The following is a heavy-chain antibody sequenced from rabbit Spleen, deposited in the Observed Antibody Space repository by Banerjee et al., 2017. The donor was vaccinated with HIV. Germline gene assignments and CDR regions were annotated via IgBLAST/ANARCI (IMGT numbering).Heavy chain of an antibody. CDR2: IYAAKGST. J-gene: IGHJ6*01. V-gene: IGHV1S7*01. CDR3: MSGTSGFGL. Sequence: QLTETGGGLVQPGGSLTLSCKASGIDFTNYYISWVRQAPGKGLEWIGIIYAAKGSTDYASWVNGRFTISSDNAQSTVDLKMTSLTAADTATYFCMSGTSGFGLGGQGTLVTVS. D-gene: IGHD1-1*01. CDR1: GIDFTNYY.